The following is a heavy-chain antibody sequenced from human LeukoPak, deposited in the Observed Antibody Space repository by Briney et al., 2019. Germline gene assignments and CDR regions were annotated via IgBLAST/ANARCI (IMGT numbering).Heavy chain of an antibody. V-gene: IGHV2-70*01. Sequence: SGPTLVNPTQTLTLTCTFSGFSLSTSGMCVSWIRQPPGKALEWLALIDWDDDKYYSTSLRTRLTISKDTSKNRVVLTMTNMDPEDTATHYCARMVRGLVYYHGMDVWGQGTTVTVSS. CDR1: GFSLSTSGMC. CDR2: IDWDDDK. CDR3: ARMVRGLVYYHGMDV. J-gene: IGHJ6*02. D-gene: IGHD3-10*01.